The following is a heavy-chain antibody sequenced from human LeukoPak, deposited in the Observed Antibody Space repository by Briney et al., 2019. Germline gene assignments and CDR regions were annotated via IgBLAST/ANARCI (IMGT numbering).Heavy chain of an antibody. CDR2: ISVGAEYI. D-gene: IGHD3-3*01. V-gene: IGHV3-23*01. J-gene: IGHJ4*02. CDR3: ASGPPFLKYFEY. Sequence: GGSLRLSCAASGFTFSTYVMNWFRQAPGKGLEWVSTISVGAEYIFYADSMKGRFTISRDDSNNALYLQMHSLRAEDTALYYCASGPPFLKYFEYWGQGTLVTVSS. CDR1: GFTFSTYV.